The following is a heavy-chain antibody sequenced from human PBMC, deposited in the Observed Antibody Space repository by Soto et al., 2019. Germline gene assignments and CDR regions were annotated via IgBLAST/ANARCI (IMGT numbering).Heavy chain of an antibody. CDR1: GYTCTNSD. CDR2: MNPDSGHA. CDR3: ARRPHCSGGICYYGLDN. Sequence: ASVKVSCKASGYTCTNSDINWVRQAPGQGLEWMGWMNPDSGHAAYAQKFQGRVTLTTSTSTSTVYMEMRSLGSEDTAVYYCARRPHCSGGICYYGLDNWGQGTLVTVFS. J-gene: IGHJ4*02. D-gene: IGHD2-15*01. V-gene: IGHV1-8*01.